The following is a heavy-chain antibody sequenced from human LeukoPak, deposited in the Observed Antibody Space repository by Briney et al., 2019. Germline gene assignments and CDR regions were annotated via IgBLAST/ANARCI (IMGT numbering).Heavy chain of an antibody. D-gene: IGHD3-22*01. V-gene: IGHV3-23*01. CDR1: GFTFSSYA. CDR3: AKTFYYDSSGFV. Sequence: GGSLRLSCTTSGFTFSSYAMSWVRQAPGKGLEWVSAISGSGGSTYYGDSVKGRFTISRDNSKNSLFLQMNSLRVEDTALYYCAKTFYYDSSGFVWGQGTLVTVSS. CDR2: ISGSGGST. J-gene: IGHJ4*02.